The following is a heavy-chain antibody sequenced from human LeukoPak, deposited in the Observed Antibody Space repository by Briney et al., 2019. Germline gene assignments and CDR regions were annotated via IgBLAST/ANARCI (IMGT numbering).Heavy chain of an antibody. CDR2: ISWNSGSI. CDR1: GFTFDDYA. J-gene: IGHJ4*02. Sequence: QAGGSLRLSCAASGFTFDDYAMHWVRQAPGKGLEWVSGISWNSGSIGYADSVKGRFTISRDNAKNSLYLQMNSLRAEDTALYYCARALDYGGSPFDYWGQGTLVTVSS. CDR3: ARALDYGGSPFDY. D-gene: IGHD4-23*01. V-gene: IGHV3-9*01.